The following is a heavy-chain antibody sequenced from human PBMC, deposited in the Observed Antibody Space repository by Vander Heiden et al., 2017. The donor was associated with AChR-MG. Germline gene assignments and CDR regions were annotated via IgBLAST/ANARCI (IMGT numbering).Heavy chain of an antibody. CDR3: ARPHGDYAPQAFDI. V-gene: IGHV3-30-3*01. J-gene: IGHJ3*02. CDR1: GFPFRSYA. D-gene: IGHD4-17*01. Sequence: QVQLVESGGGVVQPGRSLRLSCAASGFPFRSYAMHWVRQAPGKGLEWVAVISYDGSNKYYADSVKGRFTISRDNSKNTLYLQMNSLRAEDTAVYYCARPHGDYAPQAFDIWGQGTMVTVSS. CDR2: ISYDGSNK.